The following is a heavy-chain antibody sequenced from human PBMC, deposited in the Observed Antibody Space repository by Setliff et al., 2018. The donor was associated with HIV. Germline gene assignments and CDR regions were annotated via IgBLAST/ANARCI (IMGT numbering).Heavy chain of an antibody. CDR1: GFTVSSNY. V-gene: IGHV3-53*01. D-gene: IGHD6-13*01. CDR2: IYSGGYT. CDR3: AKVGTYSSTWYFDL. J-gene: IGHJ2*01. Sequence: GGSLRLSCAASGFTVSSNYMSWVRQAPGKGLEWVSVIYSGGYTYYADSVKGRFTISRDNSKNTLYLQMNSLRAEDTAVYYCAKVGTYSSTWYFDLWGRGTLVTVSS.